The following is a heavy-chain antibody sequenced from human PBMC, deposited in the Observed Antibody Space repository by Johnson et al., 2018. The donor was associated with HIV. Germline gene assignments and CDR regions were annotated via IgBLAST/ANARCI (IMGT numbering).Heavy chain of an antibody. Sequence: VQLVESGGGLVKPGGSLRLSCAASGFTFSDYYMSWIRQAPGKGLEWVGRLKSRTDGNTADYAAPVKGRFTISRDDSKNMLYLQMNSLKTEDTALYYCTTDVPGGPYYNAFDIWGQGTMVTVSS. CDR1: GFTFSDYY. V-gene: IGHV3-15*01. CDR2: LKSRTDGNTA. D-gene: IGHD1-26*01. CDR3: TTDVPGGPYYNAFDI. J-gene: IGHJ3*02.